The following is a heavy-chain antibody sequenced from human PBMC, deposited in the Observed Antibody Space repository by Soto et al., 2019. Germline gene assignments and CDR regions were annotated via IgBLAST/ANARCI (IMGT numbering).Heavy chain of an antibody. V-gene: IGHV3-72*01. CDR3: ARWVSGSPDN. Sequence: EVQLVESGGGLVQPGGSLRLSGAASGFTLSDHYMDWVRQAPGKGLEWVGRTKNKANRYTTEYAASVNGRFTISRDDSKNSLYLQMISLKTEDTAVYYCARWVSGSPDNWGQGTLVTVSS. CDR2: TKNKANRYTT. D-gene: IGHD1-26*01. J-gene: IGHJ4*02. CDR1: GFTLSDHY.